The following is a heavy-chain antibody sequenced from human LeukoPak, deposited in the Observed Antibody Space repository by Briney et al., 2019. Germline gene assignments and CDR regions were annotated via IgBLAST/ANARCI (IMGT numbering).Heavy chain of an antibody. CDR3: AKRGSTTYHFDS. CDR2: ISGNGVGT. CDR1: GFTFSSFA. D-gene: IGHD2-2*01. J-gene: IGHJ4*02. V-gene: IGHV3-23*01. Sequence: GGSLRLSCAASGFTFSSFAMRWVRQAPGKGLEWVSSISGNGVGTYYADSVKGRFTISRDNSKNSLNLQMNSLRVEDTAVYYCAKRGSTTYHFDSWGQGTLVTVSS.